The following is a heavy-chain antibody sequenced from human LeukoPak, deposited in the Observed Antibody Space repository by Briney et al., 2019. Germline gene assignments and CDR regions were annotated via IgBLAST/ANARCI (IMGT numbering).Heavy chain of an antibody. CDR3: AREGIQLWFFDY. V-gene: IGHV3-21*03. Sequence: GGSLRLSCAASGFTFSSYSMNWVRQAPGKGLEWVSSISSSSSYIYYADSVKGRFTISRDNAKNSLYLQMNSLRAEDTALYYCAREGIQLWFFDYWGQGTLVTVSS. CDR2: ISSSSSYI. CDR1: GFTFSSYS. D-gene: IGHD5-18*01. J-gene: IGHJ4*02.